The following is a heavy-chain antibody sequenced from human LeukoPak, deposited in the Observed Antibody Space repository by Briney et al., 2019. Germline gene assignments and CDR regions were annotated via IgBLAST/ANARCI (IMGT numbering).Heavy chain of an antibody. J-gene: IGHJ3*02. CDR3: ARKGAVIPGRTQDAFDI. Sequence: GASVKVSCKASGYTFTGYYMHWVRQAPGQGLEWMGWINPNSGGTNYAQKFQGWVTMTRDTSISTAYMELSRLRSDDTAVYYCARKGAVIPGRTQDAFDIWGQGALVTVSS. CDR2: INPNSGGT. D-gene: IGHD2-21*01. V-gene: IGHV1-2*04. CDR1: GYTFTGYY.